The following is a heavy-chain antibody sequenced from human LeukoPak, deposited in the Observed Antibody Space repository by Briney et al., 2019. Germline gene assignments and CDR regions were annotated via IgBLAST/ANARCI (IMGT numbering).Heavy chain of an antibody. D-gene: IGHD3-22*01. CDR1: GYSFTNCW. Sequence: GESLKTSCQTSGYSFTNCWIAWVRQTPGKGLEWLGIISPGDSDALYNPSFQGLVTMSTDRSINTAYLQWSSLQASDTAIYYCARCGYVGSGHYYNWFDPWGQGTLVTVAS. J-gene: IGHJ5*02. V-gene: IGHV5-51*01. CDR2: ISPGDSDA. CDR3: ARCGYVGSGHYYNWFDP.